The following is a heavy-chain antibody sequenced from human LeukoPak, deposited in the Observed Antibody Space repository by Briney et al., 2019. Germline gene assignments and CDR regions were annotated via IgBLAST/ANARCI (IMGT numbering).Heavy chain of an antibody. V-gene: IGHV3-49*04. Sequence: PSGGSLRLSCTASGFTFGDYAMSWVRQAPGKGLEWVGFIRSKAYGWTTEYAASVKGRFTISRDDSKSIAYLQMNSLKTEDTAVYYCTRGDIVVVPAAMHYYYYGMDVWGKGTTVTVSS. CDR2: IRSKAYGWTT. CDR1: GFTFGDYA. D-gene: IGHD2-2*01. J-gene: IGHJ6*04. CDR3: TRGDIVVVPAAMHYYYYGMDV.